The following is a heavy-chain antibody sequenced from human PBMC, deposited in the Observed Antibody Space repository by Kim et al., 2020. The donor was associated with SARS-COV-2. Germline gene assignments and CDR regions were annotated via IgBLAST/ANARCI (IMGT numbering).Heavy chain of an antibody. Sequence: VKGRFTISRDNAKNSLYLQMNSLRAEDTAVYYCARDPWFGNYDIFRRTAYWGQGTLVTVSS. D-gene: IGHD3-9*01. CDR3: ARDPWFGNYDIFRRTAY. V-gene: IGHV3-11*06. J-gene: IGHJ4*02.